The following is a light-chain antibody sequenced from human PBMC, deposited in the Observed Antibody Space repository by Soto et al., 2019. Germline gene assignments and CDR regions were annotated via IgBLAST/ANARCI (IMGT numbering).Light chain of an antibody. V-gene: IGKV3D-15*01. CDR1: QSFSTT. J-gene: IGKJ3*01. CDR3: QQSNNWPLT. Sequence: EMVMTESATTLYVSPGQRASLSCRASQSFSTTVAWYHQKPGQAPRLLVYGASTRATGIPARFSGSGSGTEFTLTISSLQSEAFAVYYCQQSNNWPLTSGPGTKVDIK. CDR2: GAS.